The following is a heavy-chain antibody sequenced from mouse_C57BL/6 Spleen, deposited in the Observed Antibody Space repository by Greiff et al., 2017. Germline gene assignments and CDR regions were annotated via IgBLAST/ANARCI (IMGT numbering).Heavy chain of an antibody. V-gene: IGHV1-15*01. CDR2: IDPETGGT. CDR3: TRPGPSWFAY. Sequence: QVQLKESGAELVRPGASVTLSCKASGYTFTDYEMHWVKQTPVHGLEWIGAIDPETGGTAYNQKFKGKAILTADKSSSTAYMELRSLTSEDSAVYYCTRPGPSWFAYWGQGTLVTVSA. CDR1: GYTFTDYE. J-gene: IGHJ3*01.